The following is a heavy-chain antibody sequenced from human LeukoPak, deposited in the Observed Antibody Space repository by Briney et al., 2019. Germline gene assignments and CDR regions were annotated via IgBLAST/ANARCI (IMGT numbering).Heavy chain of an antibody. V-gene: IGHV1-2*02. Sequence: ASVKVSCKASGYTFTGYYIHWVRQAPGQGLEWMGWINSNSGGTNYAQKFQGRVTMTRDTSISTAYMELSRLRSDDTAVYYCASSDYYDSRGQDDYWGQGTLVTVSS. CDR3: ASSDYYDSRGQDDY. CDR1: GYTFTGYY. J-gene: IGHJ4*02. CDR2: INSNSGGT. D-gene: IGHD3-22*01.